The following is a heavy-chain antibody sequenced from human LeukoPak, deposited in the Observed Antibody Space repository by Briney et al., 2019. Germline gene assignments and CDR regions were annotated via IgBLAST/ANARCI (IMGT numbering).Heavy chain of an antibody. J-gene: IGHJ6*02. Sequence: GGSLRLSCAASGFSFSNFWMSWVRQAPGKGLEWVANIKQDGSEKYYVDSVKGRFSISRDNAKNSLFLQMNSLRAEDTAVYYLAQDAYAVYLRDYGMDVCDHVPPVTVS. CDR1: GFSFSNFW. CDR3: AQDAYAVYLRDYGMDV. D-gene: IGHD5/OR15-5a*01. CDR2: IKQDGSEK. V-gene: IGHV3-7*01.